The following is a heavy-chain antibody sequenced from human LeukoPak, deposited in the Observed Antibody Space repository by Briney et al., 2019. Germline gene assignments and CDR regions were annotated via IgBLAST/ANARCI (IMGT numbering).Heavy chain of an antibody. J-gene: IGHJ5*02. CDR2: ISSSSSYI. Sequence: GGSLRLSCAASGFTFSSYSMNWVRQAPGKGLEWVSSISSSSSYIYHADSVKGRFTISRDNAKNSLYLQMNSLRAEDTAVYYCARYGGYNWFDPWGQGTLVTVSS. CDR3: ARYGGYNWFDP. D-gene: IGHD4-23*01. V-gene: IGHV3-21*01. CDR1: GFTFSSYS.